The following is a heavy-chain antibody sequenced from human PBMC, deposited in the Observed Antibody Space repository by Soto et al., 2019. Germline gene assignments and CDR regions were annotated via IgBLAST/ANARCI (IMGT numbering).Heavy chain of an antibody. CDR2: IIPILGIA. CDR1: GGTFSRYT. Sequence: QVQLVQSGAEVKKPGSSVKVSCKASGGTFSRYTISWVRQAPGQGLEWMGRIIPILGIANYAQKFQGRVTITADKSTSTAYMELSSLRSEDTAVYYCAREGVTVVTSDGYCQHWGQGTLVTVSS. J-gene: IGHJ1*01. V-gene: IGHV1-69*08. D-gene: IGHD3-10*01. CDR3: AREGVTVVTSDGYCQH.